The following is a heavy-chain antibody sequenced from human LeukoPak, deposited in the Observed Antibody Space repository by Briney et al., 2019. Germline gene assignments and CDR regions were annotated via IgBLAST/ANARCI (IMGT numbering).Heavy chain of an antibody. CDR3: ASLNPVTVAGTPNYYYYYIDV. CDR1: GYTFTGYY. Sequence: ASVKVSCKASGYTFTGYYMHWVRQAPGQGLEWMGRINPNSGGTNYAQKFQGRVTMTRDTSISTAYMELSRLRSDDTAVYYCASLNPVTVAGTPNYYYYYIDVWRKGTTVTVSS. J-gene: IGHJ6*03. CDR2: INPNSGGT. V-gene: IGHV1-2*06. D-gene: IGHD6-19*01.